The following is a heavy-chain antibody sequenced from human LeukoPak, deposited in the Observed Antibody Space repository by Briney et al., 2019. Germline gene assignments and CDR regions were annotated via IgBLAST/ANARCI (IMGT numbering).Heavy chain of an antibody. J-gene: IGHJ3*02. CDR1: TFTFSNAW. V-gene: IGHV3-15*01. CDR2: IKSKSDGGTT. D-gene: IGHD2-15*01. CDR3: TTAPRGYCSGGSCSYAFDT. Sequence: PGGSLRLSCAASTFTFSNAWMSWVRQAPGKGLEWVGRIKSKSDGGTTDYAAPVKGRFTISRDDSKNTLYLQMNSLKTEDTAVYYCTTAPRGYCSGGSCSYAFDTWGQGTMVTVSS.